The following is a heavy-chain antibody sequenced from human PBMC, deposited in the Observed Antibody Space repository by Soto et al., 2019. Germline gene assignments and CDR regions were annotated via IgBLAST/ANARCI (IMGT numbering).Heavy chain of an antibody. CDR3: ARDINYYGSGSSAIDY. J-gene: IGHJ4*02. V-gene: IGHV3-33*08. CDR1: GFTFSSYG. Sequence: QVQLVESGGGVVQPGRSLRLSCAASGFTFSSYGMHWVRQAPGKGLEWVAVIWYDGTNRHYADSVKGRFTISRDNSEDRLYLQMNSLRVEDTAVYYCARDINYYGSGSSAIDYWGQGTLVTVSS. CDR2: IWYDGTNR. D-gene: IGHD3-10*01.